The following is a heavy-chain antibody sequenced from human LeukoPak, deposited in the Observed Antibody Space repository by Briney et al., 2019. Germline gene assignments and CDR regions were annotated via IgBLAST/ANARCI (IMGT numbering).Heavy chain of an antibody. D-gene: IGHD3-10*01. V-gene: IGHV1-18*01. Sequence: ASVKVSCKSSGYTSSSYGISWMRQAPGQGLEWMGWISTYNGNTNYAQEFQGRVTMSTDTSTSTAYMEVRSLRSDDTAVYHCAKGGYGSGSYAYYFDYWGQGTLATVSS. CDR1: GYTSSSYG. J-gene: IGHJ4*02. CDR2: ISTYNGNT. CDR3: AKGGYGSGSYAYYFDY.